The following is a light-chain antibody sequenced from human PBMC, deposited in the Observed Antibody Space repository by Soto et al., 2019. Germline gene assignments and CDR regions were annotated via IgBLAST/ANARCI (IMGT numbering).Light chain of an antibody. CDR2: EVS. Sequence: QSVLTQPASVSGSPGQSITISCTGTRSDIATYNYVSWYQQHPGKAPKSLIYEVSNRPSGISNRFSGSKSGNTASLTISGLQAEDEADYYCSSYTSSSTVVFGGGTQLTVL. J-gene: IGLJ7*01. V-gene: IGLV2-14*01. CDR3: SSYTSSSTVV. CDR1: RSDIATYNY.